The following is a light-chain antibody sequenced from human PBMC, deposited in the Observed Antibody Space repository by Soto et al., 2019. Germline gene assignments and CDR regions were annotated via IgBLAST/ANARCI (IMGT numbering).Light chain of an antibody. J-gene: IGKJ2*01. Sequence: DIQLTQSPSFLSASVGDRVTITCRASQGISSYLAWYQQKPGKAPELLIYAASTLQSGVPSRFSGSGSGTDFTLTISSLQPEDSATYFCQQYNDFQYTFGPGTKLEI. CDR3: QQYNDFQYT. CDR1: QGISSY. CDR2: AAS. V-gene: IGKV1-9*01.